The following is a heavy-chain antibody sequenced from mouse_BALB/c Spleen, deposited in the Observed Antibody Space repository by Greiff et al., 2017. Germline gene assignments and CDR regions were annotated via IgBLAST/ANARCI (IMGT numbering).Heavy chain of an antibody. D-gene: IGHD1-1*01. J-gene: IGHJ4*01. CDR2: INPSSGYT. CDR3: ARGDYVYAMDY. V-gene: IGHV1-4*01. Sequence: VQLQQSGADLARPGASVTMSCKASGYTFTSYTMHWVKQRPGQGLEWIGYINPSSGYTNYNQKFKDKATLTADKSSSTAYMQLSSLTSEDSAVYYCARGDYVYAMDYWGQGTSVTVSS. CDR1: GYTFTSYT.